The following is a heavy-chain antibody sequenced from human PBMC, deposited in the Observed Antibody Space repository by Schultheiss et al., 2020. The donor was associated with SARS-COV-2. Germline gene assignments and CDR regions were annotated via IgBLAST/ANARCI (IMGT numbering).Heavy chain of an antibody. CDR1: GGSISSYY. J-gene: IGHJ5*02. Sequence: SETLSLTCTVSGGSISSYYWSWIRQPAGKGLEWIGYITYSGSTNYNPSLKSRVTISVDTSKNQFSLKRSSVTAADTAVYYCARTLSVAGALGWFDPWGQGTLVTVSS. CDR3: ARTLSVAGALGWFDP. D-gene: IGHD6-19*01. V-gene: IGHV4-59*01. CDR2: ITYSGST.